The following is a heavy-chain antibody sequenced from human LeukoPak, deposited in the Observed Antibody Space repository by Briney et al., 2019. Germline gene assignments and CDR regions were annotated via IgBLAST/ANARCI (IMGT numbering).Heavy chain of an antibody. CDR2: IIPIFGTA. D-gene: IGHD3-10*01. V-gene: IGHV1-69*05. Sequence: ASVKVSCKASGGTFSSYAIGWVRQAPGQGLEWMGGIIPIFGTANYAQKFQGRVTITTDESTSTAYMELSSLRSEDTAVYYCARHYYGSGSYSPYYFDYWGQGTLVTVSS. J-gene: IGHJ4*02. CDR1: GGTFSSYA. CDR3: ARHYYGSGSYSPYYFDY.